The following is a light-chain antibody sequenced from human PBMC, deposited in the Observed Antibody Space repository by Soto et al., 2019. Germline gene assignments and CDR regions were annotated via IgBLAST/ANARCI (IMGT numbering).Light chain of an antibody. Sequence: QSVLTQPHSASGTPGQRVTISCSGSSSNIGINTVNWYQQLPGTAPKLLIYSSNQRPSGVPDRFSGSKSGTSASLAISGLQSEDEADYYCAAWDDSLNGPVFGTGTKLTVL. CDR1: SSNIGINT. CDR2: SSN. J-gene: IGLJ1*01. CDR3: AAWDDSLNGPV. V-gene: IGLV1-44*01.